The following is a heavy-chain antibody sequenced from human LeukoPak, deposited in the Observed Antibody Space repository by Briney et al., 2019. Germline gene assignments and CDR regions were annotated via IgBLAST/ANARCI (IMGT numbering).Heavy chain of an antibody. CDR2: ISGSGANT. J-gene: IGHJ3*02. Sequence: TGGSLRLSCAASGLTFSNFVMSWVRQAPGEGLEWVSVISGSGANTNYADSVRGRFTISRDNSMNTLYLQMNSLRVEDTAIYYCVKEGRQRDAFNIWGRGTMVTVSS. CDR3: VKEGRQRDAFNI. V-gene: IGHV3-23*01. CDR1: GLTFSNFV. D-gene: IGHD3-10*01.